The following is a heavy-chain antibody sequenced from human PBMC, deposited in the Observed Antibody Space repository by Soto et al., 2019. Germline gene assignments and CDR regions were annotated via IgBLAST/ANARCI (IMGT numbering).Heavy chain of an antibody. J-gene: IGHJ4*02. V-gene: IGHV3-53*02. CDR3: AREPWRIGGLTGVY. D-gene: IGHD3-16*01. CDR2: IYGGGDT. Sequence: EVQLVETGGGLIQPGGSLRLSCAASGFIVSSKYMSWVRQAPGKGLEWISVIYGGGDTYYADSVKGRFTISRDNSKNTLYLQMDSLTAEDTAVYFCAREPWRIGGLTGVYWGQGALVTVSS. CDR1: GFIVSSKY.